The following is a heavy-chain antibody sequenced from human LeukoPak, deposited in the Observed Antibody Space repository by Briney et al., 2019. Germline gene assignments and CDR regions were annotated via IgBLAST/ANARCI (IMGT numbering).Heavy chain of an antibody. CDR2: ISSSSSTI. J-gene: IGHJ4*02. D-gene: IGHD1-7*01. CDR3: ARDRWNYGVDY. CDR1: GFTFSSYS. V-gene: IGHV3-48*01. Sequence: GGSLRLSCAASGFTFSSYSMNWVRQAPGKGLEWVSYISSSSSTIYYADSVKGRFTISRDNAKNSLYLQMNSLRAEDTAVYYCARDRWNYGVDYWGQGTLVTVSS.